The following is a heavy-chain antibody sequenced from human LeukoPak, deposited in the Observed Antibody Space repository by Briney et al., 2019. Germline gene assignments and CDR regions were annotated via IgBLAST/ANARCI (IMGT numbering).Heavy chain of an antibody. CDR2: MLDTVTT. CDR3: ATIKRGNIFGYFDF. D-gene: IGHD5-18*01. CDR1: GASMNTHY. Sequence: SETLSLTCAVSGASMNTHYWSWIRQPPGKGLEGIGYMLDTVTTKDNPSLKSRFTLSADTSKNQFSLRLTSVTAADTAVYYCATIKRGNIFGYFDFWGQGIPVTVSS. V-gene: IGHV4-59*11. J-gene: IGHJ4*02.